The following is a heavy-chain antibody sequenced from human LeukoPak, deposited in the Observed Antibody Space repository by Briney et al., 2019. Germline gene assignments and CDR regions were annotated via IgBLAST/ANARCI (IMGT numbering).Heavy chain of an antibody. Sequence: SETLSLTCTVSGGSVSSGAYYWSWIRQHPGKGLEWIGYIYYSGSTYYNPSLKSRVTISVDTSKNQFSLKLSSVTAADTAVYYCARRIAVAGIDYWGQGTLVTVSS. V-gene: IGHV4-31*03. CDR2: IYYSGST. J-gene: IGHJ4*02. CDR1: GGSVSSGAYY. CDR3: ARRIAVAGIDY. D-gene: IGHD6-19*01.